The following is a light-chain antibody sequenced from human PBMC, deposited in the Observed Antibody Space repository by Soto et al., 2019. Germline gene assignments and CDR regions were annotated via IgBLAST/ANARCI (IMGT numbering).Light chain of an antibody. CDR1: SSDVGGYTY. Sequence: QSVLTQPASVSGSPGQAITISCTGTSSDVGGYTYVSWYQQHPGKAPKFIIYDDSNRPSGVYKRLSDSKSGKTATMTNSGLLAEDEADYYCSSYTTSNTRQIVFGTGTKVTVL. V-gene: IGLV2-14*01. J-gene: IGLJ1*01. CDR3: SSYTTSNTRQIV. CDR2: DDS.